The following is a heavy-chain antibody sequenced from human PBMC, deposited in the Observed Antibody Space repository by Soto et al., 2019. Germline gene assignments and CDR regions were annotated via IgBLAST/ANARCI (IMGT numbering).Heavy chain of an antibody. CDR1: GFTFSTYA. CDR3: AKRVAASGSGWDY. Sequence: EVQLLESGGGVVQPGESLRLSCAASGFTFSTYAMTWVRQAPGKGLEWVSGISYNGAYRYYADSVRGRFTISRDNSKNTVYLQMNSLRAEDTSLYYCAKRVAASGSGWDYWGQGTLVTVSS. D-gene: IGHD6-13*01. CDR2: ISYNGAYR. J-gene: IGHJ4*02. V-gene: IGHV3-23*01.